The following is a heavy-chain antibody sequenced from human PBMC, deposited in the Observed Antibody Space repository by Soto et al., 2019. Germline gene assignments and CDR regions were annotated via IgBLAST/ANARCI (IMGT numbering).Heavy chain of an antibody. CDR1: GYSFTSYW. D-gene: IGHD3-10*01. J-gene: IGHJ4*02. Sequence: GESLKISCKGSGYSFTSYWIGWVRQMPGKGLEWMGIIYPGDSDTRYSPSFQGQVTISADKSISTAYLQWSSLKASDTAMYYCARVGITMVRGAPEAFDYWGQGTLVTVSS. CDR2: IYPGDSDT. V-gene: IGHV5-51*01. CDR3: ARVGITMVRGAPEAFDY.